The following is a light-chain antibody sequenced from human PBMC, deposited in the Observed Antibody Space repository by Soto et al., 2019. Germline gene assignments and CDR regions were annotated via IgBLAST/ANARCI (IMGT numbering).Light chain of an antibody. J-gene: IGLJ2*01. CDR3: SSYVGSARIL. CDR1: SSDVGGYNY. Sequence: QSVLTQPPSASGSPGQSVTISCTGTSSDVGGYNYVSWYQQHPDKAPTLIIYEVSKRPSGVPDHFSGSKSGNTASLTVSGLQADDEADYYCSSYVGSARILFGGGTKLTVL. V-gene: IGLV2-8*01. CDR2: EVS.